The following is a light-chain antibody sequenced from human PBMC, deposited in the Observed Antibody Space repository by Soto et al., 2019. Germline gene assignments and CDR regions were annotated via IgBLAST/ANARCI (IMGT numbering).Light chain of an antibody. CDR2: DVD. J-gene: IGLJ2*01. V-gene: IGLV2-11*01. CDR3: CSYAGSSWI. CDR1: NSDVGHYNY. Sequence: QSALTQPRSVSGSPGQSVTISCTGTNSDVGHYNYVSWYQQHPGKAPKLIIFDVDKRPSGVPDRFSGSKSGNTASLTISRLQAEDEADYYCCSYAGSSWIFGGGTKLTVL.